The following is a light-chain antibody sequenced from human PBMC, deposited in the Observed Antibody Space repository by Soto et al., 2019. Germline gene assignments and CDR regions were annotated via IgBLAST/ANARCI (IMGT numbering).Light chain of an antibody. V-gene: IGKV3-15*01. J-gene: IGKJ2*01. CDR3: QHHFNWPPFA. Sequence: IVMTQSPATLSVSPGDRATLSCRASQSVGSSLAWYQQKPGQAPRLLIYHASTRATAVPARFSGSGSGTEFTLPISSLQSEDFAVYYCQHHFNWPPFAFGPGTTLEI. CDR2: HAS. CDR1: QSVGSS.